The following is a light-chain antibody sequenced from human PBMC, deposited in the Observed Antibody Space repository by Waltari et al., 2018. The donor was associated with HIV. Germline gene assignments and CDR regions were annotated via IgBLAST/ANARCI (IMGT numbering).Light chain of an antibody. Sequence: QSVSSQPPSASGTPGQRVTISCSGSSSNIGNHYVYWYQQLPETAPKLLIYRNRQRPSGVPDRFSGSKSDTSASLAISGLRSEDEADYYCATWDDSLSGPIFGGGTKLTVL. CDR1: SSNIGNHY. V-gene: IGLV1-47*01. J-gene: IGLJ2*01. CDR3: ATWDDSLSGPI. CDR2: RNR.